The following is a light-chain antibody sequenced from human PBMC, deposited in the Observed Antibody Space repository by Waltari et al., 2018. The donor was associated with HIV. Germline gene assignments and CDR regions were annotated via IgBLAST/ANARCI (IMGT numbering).Light chain of an antibody. Sequence: DIVMTQSPLSLPVTPGEPASISCRSSQSLLHSNGYNYLDWYLQKPGQSPQLLIYLGSNRASGVPDRFSGSESGTDFTLKISRVEAEDVGVYYCMQALHTPPAFGQGTKLEAK. CDR2: LGS. V-gene: IGKV2-28*01. CDR1: QSLLHSNGYNY. CDR3: MQALHTPPA. J-gene: IGKJ2*01.